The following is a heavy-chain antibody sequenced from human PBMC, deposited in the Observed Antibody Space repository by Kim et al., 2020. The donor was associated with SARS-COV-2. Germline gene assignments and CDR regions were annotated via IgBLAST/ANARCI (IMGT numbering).Heavy chain of an antibody. J-gene: IGHJ5*02. CDR2: IYTSGST. V-gene: IGHV4-61*02. D-gene: IGHD3-3*02. Sequence: SETLSLTCTVSGGSISSGSYYWSWIRQPAGKGLEWIGRIYTSGSTNYNPSLKSRVTISVDTSKNQFSLKLSSVTAADTAVYYCAGFQNLAENNWFDPWGQGTLITVSS. CDR1: GGSISSGSYY. CDR3: AGFQNLAENNWFDP.